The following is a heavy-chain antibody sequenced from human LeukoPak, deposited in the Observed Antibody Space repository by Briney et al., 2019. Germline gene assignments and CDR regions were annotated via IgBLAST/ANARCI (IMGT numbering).Heavy chain of an antibody. D-gene: IGHD6-19*01. V-gene: IGHV4-34*01. CDR1: GGSFSGYY. J-gene: IGHJ4*02. Sequence: SETLSLTCAVYGGSFSGYYWSWIRQPPGKGLEWIGEINHSGSTNYNPSLKSRVTISVDTSKNQFSLKLSSVTAADTAVYYCARQPDSSGWQFDYWGQGTLVTVSS. CDR2: INHSGST. CDR3: ARQPDSSGWQFDY.